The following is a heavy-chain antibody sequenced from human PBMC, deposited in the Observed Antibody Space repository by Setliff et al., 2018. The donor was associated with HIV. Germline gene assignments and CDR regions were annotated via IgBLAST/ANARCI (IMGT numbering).Heavy chain of an antibody. V-gene: IGHV1-69*13. J-gene: IGHJ1*01. Sequence: GASVKVSCKASGDTFNSYAISWVRQAPGQGLEWMGGVIPIFGTANYAQKFQGRVTITADESTSTAYMELSSLRSEDTAVYYCASASGDYEPYQYWGQGTLVTVSS. CDR2: VIPIFGTA. D-gene: IGHD4-17*01. CDR1: GDTFNSYA. CDR3: ASASGDYEPYQY.